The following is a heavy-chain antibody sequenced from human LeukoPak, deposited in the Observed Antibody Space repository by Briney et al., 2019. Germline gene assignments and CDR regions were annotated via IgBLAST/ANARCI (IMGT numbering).Heavy chain of an antibody. Sequence: PGGSLRLSCAASGFTFSSYWMSWVRQAPGKGLEWVAFMRYDGSKIYYADSVKGRFTISRDNSKNTLYLQMNSLRAEDTAVYYCAREVRLTGTWWREPYAVDYWGQGTLVTVSS. CDR2: MRYDGSKI. D-gene: IGHD1-20*01. J-gene: IGHJ4*02. CDR3: AREVRLTGTWWREPYAVDY. CDR1: GFTFSSYW. V-gene: IGHV3-30*02.